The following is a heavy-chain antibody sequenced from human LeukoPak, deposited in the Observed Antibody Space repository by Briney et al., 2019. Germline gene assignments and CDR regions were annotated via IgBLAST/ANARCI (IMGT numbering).Heavy chain of an antibody. CDR1: GFTFDDYA. V-gene: IGHV3-43*02. Sequence: GGSLRLSCAASGFTFDDYAMHWFRQAPGKGLELVSLISGDGGSTYYADSVKGRFTISRDNSKNSLYLQMNSLRTEDTALYYCAKDIGSNYYYYMDVWGKGTTVTVSS. CDR2: ISGDGGST. J-gene: IGHJ6*03. CDR3: AKDIGSNYYYYMDV. D-gene: IGHD4-11*01.